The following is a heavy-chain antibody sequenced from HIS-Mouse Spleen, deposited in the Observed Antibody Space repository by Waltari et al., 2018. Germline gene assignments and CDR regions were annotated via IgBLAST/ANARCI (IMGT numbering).Heavy chain of an antibody. V-gene: IGHV4-39*07. CDR3: ARVDRYYYGSGSYWYFDL. Sequence: QLQLQESGPGLVKPSETLSLTCTVSGGSISRSSYYWGWIRQPPGKGLEWIGSIYYSGSTYYNPSLKSRVTISVDTSKNQFSLKLSSVTAADTAVYYCARVDRYYYGSGSYWYFDLWGRGTLVTVSS. D-gene: IGHD3-10*01. J-gene: IGHJ2*01. CDR1: GGSISRSSYY. CDR2: IYYSGST.